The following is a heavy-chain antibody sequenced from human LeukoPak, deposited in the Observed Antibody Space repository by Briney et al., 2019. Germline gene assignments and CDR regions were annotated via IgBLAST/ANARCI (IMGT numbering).Heavy chain of an antibody. CDR3: AKDIAAALVAAFDI. CDR2: ISWNSGSI. V-gene: IGHV3-9*03. D-gene: IGHD6-13*01. CDR1: GFTFDDYA. Sequence: GGSLRLSCAASGFTFDDYAMHWVRQAPGKGLEWVSGISWNSGSIGYADSVKGRFTISRDNAKNSLYLQMNSLRAEDMALYYCAKDIAAALVAAFDIWGQGTMVTVSS. J-gene: IGHJ3*02.